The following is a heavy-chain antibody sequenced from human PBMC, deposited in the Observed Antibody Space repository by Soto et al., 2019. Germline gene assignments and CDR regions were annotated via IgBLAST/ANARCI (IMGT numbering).Heavy chain of an antibody. J-gene: IGHJ6*02. CDR3: AKAGDFGVPAAIPGGYYYGMDV. Sequence: PGGSLRLSCAASGFTFSNSAMSWVRQAPGKGLEWVSAISGSGGSAYYADSVKGRFTMSRDNSNNTLFLQLNSLRAEDTAVYYCAKAGDFGVPAAIPGGYYYGMDVWGQGTTVTVSS. CDR1: GFTFSNSA. V-gene: IGHV3-23*01. CDR2: ISGSGGSA. D-gene: IGHD2-2*02.